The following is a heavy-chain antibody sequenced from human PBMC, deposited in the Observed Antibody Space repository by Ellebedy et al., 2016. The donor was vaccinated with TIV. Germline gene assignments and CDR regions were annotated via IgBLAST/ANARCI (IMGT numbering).Heavy chain of an antibody. V-gene: IGHV4-34*01. CDR3: ARGGRKGIVLMVYANYPFDY. CDR1: GGSFSGYY. J-gene: IGHJ4*02. D-gene: IGHD2-8*01. CDR2: INHSGST. Sequence: SQTLSLTCXVYGGSFSGYYWSWIRQPPGKGLEWIGEINHSGSTNYNPSLKSRVTISVDTSKNQFSLKLSSVTAADTAVYYCARGGRKGIVLMVYANYPFDYWGQGTLVTVSS.